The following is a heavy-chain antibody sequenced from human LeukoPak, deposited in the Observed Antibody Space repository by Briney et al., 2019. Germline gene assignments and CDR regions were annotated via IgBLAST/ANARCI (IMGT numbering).Heavy chain of an antibody. Sequence: SETLSLTCTVSGGSISSSSHYWGWIRQPPGRGLEWIGSIYYSGNTYYNPSLKSRVTISVDTSKNQFSLKLSFVTAADTAVYYCASLRRGYSSGWLNWFDPWGQGTLVTVSS. CDR2: IYYSGNT. V-gene: IGHV4-39*07. CDR3: ASLRRGYSSGWLNWFDP. J-gene: IGHJ5*02. D-gene: IGHD6-19*01. CDR1: GGSISSSSHY.